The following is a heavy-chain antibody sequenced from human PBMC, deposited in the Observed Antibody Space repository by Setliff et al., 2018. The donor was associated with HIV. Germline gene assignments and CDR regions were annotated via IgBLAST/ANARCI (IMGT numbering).Heavy chain of an antibody. CDR1: GASISSSPYY. Sequence: SETLSLTCSVSGASISSSPYYWAWIRQPPGKGLEWIATISYSGSTHYNLALMSRVTISMDTSTSTIYMELSSLRSEDTAVYYCATTQDGPGGNYFDSWGQGTLVTVSS. CDR3: ATTQDGPGGNYFDS. D-gene: IGHD3-16*01. J-gene: IGHJ4*02. CDR2: ISYSGST. V-gene: IGHV4-39*07.